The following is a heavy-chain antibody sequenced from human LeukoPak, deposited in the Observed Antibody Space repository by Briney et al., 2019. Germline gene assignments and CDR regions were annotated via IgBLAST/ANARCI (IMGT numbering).Heavy chain of an antibody. CDR1: GYTFTSYD. V-gene: IGHV1-18*01. J-gene: IGHJ4*02. Sequence: ASVKVSCKASGYTFTSYDINWVRQATGQGLEWMGWISAYNGNTNYAQKLQGRVTMTTDTSTSTAYMELRSLRSDDTAVYYCAGHDSSSFYFDYWGQGTLVTVSS. D-gene: IGHD3-22*01. CDR2: ISAYNGNT. CDR3: AGHDSSSFYFDY.